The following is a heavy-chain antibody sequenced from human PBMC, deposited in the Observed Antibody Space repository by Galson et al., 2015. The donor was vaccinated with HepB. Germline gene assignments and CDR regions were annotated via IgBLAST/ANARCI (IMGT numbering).Heavy chain of an antibody. CDR1: GFTFSSYA. D-gene: IGHD6-19*01. V-gene: IGHV3-23*01. Sequence: SLRLSCAASGFTFSSYAMSWVRQAPGKGLEWVSAISDGGGSTYYADSVKGRFTISRDNSKNTLYLLMNSLRAEDTAVYYCAKLGGSGWRPKTYYFDYWGQGTLVTVSS. J-gene: IGHJ4*02. CDR3: AKLGGSGWRPKTYYFDY. CDR2: ISDGGGST.